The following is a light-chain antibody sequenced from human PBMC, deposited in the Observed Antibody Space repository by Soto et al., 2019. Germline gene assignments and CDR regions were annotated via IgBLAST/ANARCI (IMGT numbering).Light chain of an antibody. Sequence: QSALTQPACVSVSPGQSSTISCTGTSSDVVSYNLVSWYQPHPGKAPKLMIYEGSKRPSGVSNRFSGSKSGNTAPLTVSGLEAEEEADYYCCSYADSNTLVFGGGTKLTVL. V-gene: IGLV2-23*01. CDR2: EGS. CDR1: SSDVVSYNL. J-gene: IGLJ2*01. CDR3: CSYADSNTLV.